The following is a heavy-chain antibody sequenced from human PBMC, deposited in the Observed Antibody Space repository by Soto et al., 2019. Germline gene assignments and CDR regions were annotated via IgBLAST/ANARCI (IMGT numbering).Heavy chain of an antibody. J-gene: IGHJ3*02. V-gene: IGHV1-69*01. D-gene: IGHD6-13*01. Sequence: QVQLVQSGAEVKKPGSSVKVSCKASGGTFSSYAISWVRQAPGQGLEWMGGIIPIFGTANYAQKFQGRVTTTADESTIRGCGERSRLRSEDTGVYYCARGNSSSWYDGACDIWGRGTMVTVSS. CDR3: ARGNSSSWYDGACDI. CDR2: IIPIFGTA. CDR1: GGTFSSYA.